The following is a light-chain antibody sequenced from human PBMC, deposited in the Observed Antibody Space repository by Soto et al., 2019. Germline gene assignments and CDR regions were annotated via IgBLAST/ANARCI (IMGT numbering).Light chain of an antibody. V-gene: IGKV3-15*01. Sequence: EIVMTQSPATLSVSPGERATLSCRASQSVSNRLAWYQQRPGQAPRLLIYRASSRATGIPASFSGSGSGTEFTLTISILQSEDFAIYYCQQSSDWPRTFGQGTKVEIK. CDR2: RAS. CDR3: QQSSDWPRT. J-gene: IGKJ1*01. CDR1: QSVSNR.